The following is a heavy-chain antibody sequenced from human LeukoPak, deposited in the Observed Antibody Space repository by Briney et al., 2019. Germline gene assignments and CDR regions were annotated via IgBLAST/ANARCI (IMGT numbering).Heavy chain of an antibody. V-gene: IGHV1-8*01. Sequence: ASVKVSCKASGYTFTSYDINWVRQATGQGLEWMGWMNPNSGNIGYAQKFQGRVTMTRNTSISTAYMELSSLRSEDTAVYYCARADPYYYDSSGYEAKKTYYFDYWGQGTLVTVSS. CDR1: GYTFTSYD. J-gene: IGHJ4*02. CDR2: MNPNSGNI. D-gene: IGHD3-22*01. CDR3: ARADPYYYDSSGYEAKKTYYFDY.